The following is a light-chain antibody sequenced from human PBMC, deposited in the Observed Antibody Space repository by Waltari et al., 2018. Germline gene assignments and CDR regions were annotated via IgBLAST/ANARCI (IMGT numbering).Light chain of an antibody. Sequence: QAEVTQEPSLTVSPGGTVTLTCGSSTGDLTSTHHPYWFLQKPGQVPRTLIYDTDNKHSWTPARFSGSLLGCKAALTLSGAQPEDEAVYYCLLSFYDIRAFGGGTKLTVL. CDR3: LLSFYDIRA. J-gene: IGLJ3*02. V-gene: IGLV7-46*01. CDR1: TGDLTSTHH. CDR2: DTD.